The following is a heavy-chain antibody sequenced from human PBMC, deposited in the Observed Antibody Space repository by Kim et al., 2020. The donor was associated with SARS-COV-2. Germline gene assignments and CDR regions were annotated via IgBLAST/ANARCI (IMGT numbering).Heavy chain of an antibody. D-gene: IGHD1-26*01. CDR1: GFTFSSYA. J-gene: IGHJ4*02. V-gene: IGHV3-23*03. CDR2: IYSGGSST. Sequence: GGSLRLSCAASGFTFSSYAMSWVRQAPGKGLEWVSVIYSGGSSTYYADSVKGRFTISRDNSKNTLYLQMNSLRAEDTAVYYCAKCAGSYSGYFDYWGQGTLVTVSS. CDR3: AKCAGSYSGYFDY.